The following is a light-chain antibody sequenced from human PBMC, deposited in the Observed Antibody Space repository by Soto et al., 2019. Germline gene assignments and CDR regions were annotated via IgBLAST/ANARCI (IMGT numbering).Light chain of an antibody. J-gene: IGKJ4*01. Sequence: ENVLTQSPATLSLSPGERATLSCRASQSVSSNLAWYQQKPGQAPRLLIYDASNRATGIQARFSGSGSGTDFTLTISSLQPEDFAVYYCHQRSNWPPTFGGGTKVDIK. CDR2: DAS. CDR3: HQRSNWPPT. V-gene: IGKV3-11*01. CDR1: QSVSSN.